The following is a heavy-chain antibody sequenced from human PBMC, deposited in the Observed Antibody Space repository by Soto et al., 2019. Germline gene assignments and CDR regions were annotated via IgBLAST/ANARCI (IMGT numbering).Heavy chain of an antibody. J-gene: IGHJ4*02. Sequence: GGSLRLSCETSGFNFSNYAMHWVRQAPGKGLELVAIISYDGSNKYYADSVKGRFTISRVNPKSTVYQQMTSLRTEDTDVYYYANVLRRGITLIFLEILCWGQGSRVTVSS. V-gene: IGHV3-30-3*02. D-gene: IGHD3-22*01. CDR3: ANVLRRGITLIFLEILC. CDR2: ISYDGSNK. CDR1: GFNFSNYA.